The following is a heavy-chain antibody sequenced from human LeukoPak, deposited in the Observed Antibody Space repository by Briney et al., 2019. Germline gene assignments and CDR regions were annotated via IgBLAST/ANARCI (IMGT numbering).Heavy chain of an antibody. CDR1: GYTFSSYA. Sequence: GGSLRLSCAASGYTFSSYAMSWARQAPGKGLEWVSAISGSGGSIYYADSGRGRFTISRDNSKNTLYLQMNSLRAEDTAVYYFRTPSPISGWETDYWGQGTLVTVSS. V-gene: IGHV3-23*01. CDR2: ISGSGGSI. CDR3: RTPSPISGWETDY. J-gene: IGHJ4*02. D-gene: IGHD6-19*01.